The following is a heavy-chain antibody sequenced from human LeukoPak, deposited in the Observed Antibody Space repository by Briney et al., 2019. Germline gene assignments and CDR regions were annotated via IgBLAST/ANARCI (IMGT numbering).Heavy chain of an antibody. Sequence: SETLSLTCTVSGGSISTTSYYWGWIRQPPGKGLECIGNIYYSGSTYYNPSLKSRVTISVDTSKNQFSLKLSSVTAADTAVYYCARVGLYYFDSSGYYNPDGFDIWGQGTMVTVSS. D-gene: IGHD3-22*01. CDR3: ARVGLYYFDSSGYYNPDGFDI. J-gene: IGHJ3*02. CDR1: GGSISTTSYY. V-gene: IGHV4-39*07. CDR2: IYYSGST.